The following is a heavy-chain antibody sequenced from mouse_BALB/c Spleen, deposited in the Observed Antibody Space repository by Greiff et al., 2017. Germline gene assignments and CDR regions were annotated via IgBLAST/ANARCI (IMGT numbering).Heavy chain of an antibody. Sequence: EVQRVESGGGLVKPGGSLKLSCAASGFTFSDYYMYWVRQTPEKRLEWVANISDGGSYTYYPDSVKGRFTISRDNAKNNLYLQMSSLKSEDTAMYYCARVGGYEDYYAMDYWGQGTSVTVSS. CDR2: ISDGGSYT. D-gene: IGHD2-2*01. V-gene: IGHV5-4*02. CDR3: ARVGGYEDYYAMDY. CDR1: GFTFSDYY. J-gene: IGHJ4*01.